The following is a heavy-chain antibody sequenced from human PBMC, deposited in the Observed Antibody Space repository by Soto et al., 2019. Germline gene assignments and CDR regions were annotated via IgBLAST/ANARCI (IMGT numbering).Heavy chain of an antibody. V-gene: IGHV5-10-1*01. D-gene: IGHD2-15*01. CDR3: AKDLGYCSGGSCGTYYYYGMDV. CDR1: GYRFSSQW. Sequence: GESLKISCKGSGYRFSSQWISWVRQMPGKGLEWMGRIDPSDSYTSYSPSFQGHVTISTDNSISTAYLQWSSLKASDTAMYYCAKDLGYCSGGSCGTYYYYGMDVWGQGTTVTVSS. J-gene: IGHJ6*02. CDR2: IDPSDSYT.